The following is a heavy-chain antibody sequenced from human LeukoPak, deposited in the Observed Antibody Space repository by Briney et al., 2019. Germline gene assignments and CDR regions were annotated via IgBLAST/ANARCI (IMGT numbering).Heavy chain of an antibody. CDR3: AKGLYDFWSGYHTYPLDY. CDR2: ISWNSGSI. D-gene: IGHD3-3*01. CDR1: GSTFDDYA. V-gene: IGHV3-9*01. Sequence: GGSLRLSCAASGSTFDDYAMHWVRQAPGKGLEWVSGISWNSGSIGYADSVKGRFTISRDNAKNSLYLQMNSLRAEDTALYYCAKGLYDFWSGYHTYPLDYWGQGTLVTVSS. J-gene: IGHJ4*02.